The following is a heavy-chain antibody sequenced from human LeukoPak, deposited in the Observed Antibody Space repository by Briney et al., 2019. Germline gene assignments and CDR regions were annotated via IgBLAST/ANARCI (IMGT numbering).Heavy chain of an antibody. V-gene: IGHV1-8*01. D-gene: IGHD2-15*01. CDR1: GYTFTSYD. CDR2: MNPNSGNT. CDR3: ARGYCSGGSCYSGPYYYYGMDV. Sequence: GASVKVSCKASGYTFTSYDINWVRQATGQGLEWMGWMNPNSGNTGYAQKFQGRVTMTTNTSISTAYMELSGLRSEDTAVYYCARGYCSGGSCYSGPYYYYGMDVWGQGTTVTVSS. J-gene: IGHJ6*02.